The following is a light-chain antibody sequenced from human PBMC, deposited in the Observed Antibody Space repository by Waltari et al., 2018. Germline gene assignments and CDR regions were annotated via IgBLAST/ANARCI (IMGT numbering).Light chain of an antibody. CDR3: AAWDDSLSGWV. CDR2: RNN. Sequence: QSVLTQPPSASGTPGQRVTISCSGSSSNIGSNYVYWYQQLPGTAPKLPSSRNNRRPSGVPDRFSGSKSGTSASLAISGLRSEDEADYYWAAWDDSLSGWVFGGGTKLTVL. V-gene: IGLV1-47*01. J-gene: IGLJ3*02. CDR1: SSNIGSNY.